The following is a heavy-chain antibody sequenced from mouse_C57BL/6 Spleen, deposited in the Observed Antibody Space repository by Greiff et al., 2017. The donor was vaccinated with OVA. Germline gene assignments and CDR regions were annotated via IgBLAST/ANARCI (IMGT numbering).Heavy chain of an antibody. Sequence: QVQLQQPGTELVKPGASVKLSCKASGYTFTSYWMHWVKQRPGQGLEWIGNINPSNGGTNYNEKFKRKATLTVDKSSSTAYMQLSRLTYEDSAVYDGAREEDYGNYRYFDYWGQGTTLTVSS. J-gene: IGHJ2*01. CDR1: GYTFTSYW. D-gene: IGHD2-1*01. CDR2: INPSNGGT. V-gene: IGHV1-53*01. CDR3: AREEDYGNYRYFDY.